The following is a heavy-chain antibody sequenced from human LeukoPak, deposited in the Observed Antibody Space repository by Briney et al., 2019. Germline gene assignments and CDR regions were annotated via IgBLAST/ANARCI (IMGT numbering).Heavy chain of an antibody. Sequence: SETLSLTCTVSGGSISSYYWGWIRQPPGKGLEWIGYIYYSGSTNYNPSLKSRVTISVDTSKNQFSLKLSSVTAADTAVYYCAREGYYGSVKTDAFDIWGQGTMVTVSS. J-gene: IGHJ3*02. CDR3: AREGYYGSVKTDAFDI. D-gene: IGHD3-10*01. CDR1: GGSISSYY. V-gene: IGHV4-59*12. CDR2: IYYSGST.